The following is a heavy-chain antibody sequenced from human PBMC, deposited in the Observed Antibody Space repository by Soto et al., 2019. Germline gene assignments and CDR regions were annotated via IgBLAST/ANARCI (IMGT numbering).Heavy chain of an antibody. J-gene: IGHJ5*02. CDR3: ARAPSRRGTIFGVVITQYNWFDP. CDR2: MNPNSGNT. Sequence: ASVKVSCKASGYTFTSYDINWVRQATGQGLEWMGWMNPNSGNTGYAQKFQGRVTMTRNTSISTAYMELSSLRSEDTAVYYCARAPSRRGTIFGVVITQYNWFDPWGQGTLVTVSS. V-gene: IGHV1-8*01. D-gene: IGHD3-3*01. CDR1: GYTFTSYD.